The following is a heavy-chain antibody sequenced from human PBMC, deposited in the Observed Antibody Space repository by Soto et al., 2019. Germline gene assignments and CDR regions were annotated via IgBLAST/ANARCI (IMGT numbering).Heavy chain of an antibody. V-gene: IGHV1-18*01. D-gene: IGHD1-1*01. J-gene: IGHJ4*02. CDR2: ISAHNGNT. CDR3: ARGRYGDY. CDR1: GYAFTTYG. Sequence: QVQLVQSGAEVKKPGASVKVSCKGSGYAFTTYGITWVRQAPGQGLEWMGWISAHNGNTNYAQKLQGRVTVTRDTSTSTAYMDVRRLRSDGTAVYYCARGRYGDYWGQGALVTVSS.